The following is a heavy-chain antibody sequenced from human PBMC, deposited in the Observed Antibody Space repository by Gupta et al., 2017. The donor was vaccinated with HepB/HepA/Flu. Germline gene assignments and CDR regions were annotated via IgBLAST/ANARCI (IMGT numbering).Heavy chain of an antibody. V-gene: IGHV3-15*01. CDR3: TTGLQTGLDY. J-gene: IGHJ4*02. Sequence: EVQLVESGGGLVEPRWSLRLLCAASGFTFTNAWLSWVRQAPGKGLEWVGLVKRKTDGGTIEYSVPVKGRFTISSDDSKHMLFLQMNSLKTEDTAVYYCTTGLQTGLDYWGQGTLVTVAS. CDR2: VKRKTDGGTI. D-gene: IGHD1-1*01. CDR1: GFTFTNAW.